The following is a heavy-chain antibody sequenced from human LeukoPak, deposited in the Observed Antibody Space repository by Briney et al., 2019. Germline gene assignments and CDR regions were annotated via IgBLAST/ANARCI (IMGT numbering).Heavy chain of an antibody. CDR3: ARDRTTAGPYYFDY. D-gene: IGHD6-19*01. V-gene: IGHV4-4*07. CDR2: IYTSGST. CDR1: GGSISSYY. J-gene: IGHJ4*02. Sequence: MPSETLSLTCTVSGGSISSYYWSWIRQPAGKGLEWIGRIYTSGSTNYNPSLNSRVTMSVDTSKNQFSLKLSSVTAADTAVYYCARDRTTAGPYYFDYWGQGTLVTVSP.